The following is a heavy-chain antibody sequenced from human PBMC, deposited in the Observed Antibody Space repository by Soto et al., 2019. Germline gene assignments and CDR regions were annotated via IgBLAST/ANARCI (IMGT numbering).Heavy chain of an antibody. J-gene: IGHJ4*02. V-gene: IGHV1-69*06. CDR1: GGTFSSYA. CDR3: ARNYDFWSGPLDY. Sequence: SVKVSCKASGGTFSSYAISWVRQAPGQGLEWMGGIIPIFGTANYAQKFQGRVTITADKSTSTAYMELSSLRSEDTAVYYCARNYDFWSGPLDYWGQGTLVTVSS. D-gene: IGHD3-3*01. CDR2: IIPIFGTA.